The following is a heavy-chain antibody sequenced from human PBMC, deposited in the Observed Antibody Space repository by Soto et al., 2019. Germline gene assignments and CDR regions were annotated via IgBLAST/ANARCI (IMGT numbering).Heavy chain of an antibody. Sequence: EVQLVESGGGLIQPGGSLRLSCAVSGFTVSNNYMSWVRQAPGKGLEGVSVIYSGGYTAYGDSVKGRFTISRDNSKNTHYLQKNSLSPPATGVFYRAPHPGGGGYWGQGTLVTVSS. J-gene: IGHJ4*02. D-gene: IGHD3-10*01. V-gene: IGHV3-53*01. CDR2: IYSGGYT. CDR1: GFTVSNNY. CDR3: APHPGGGGY.